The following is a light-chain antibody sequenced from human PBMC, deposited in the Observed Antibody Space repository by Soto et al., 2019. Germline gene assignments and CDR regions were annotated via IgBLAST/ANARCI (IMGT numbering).Light chain of an antibody. Sequence: QSVLTQPASVSGSPGQSITISCTGGSSDIGGYNYVSWFQQHPGKAPKLMIYEVTNRHSGVSNRFSGSKSGSTASLTISGLQAEDEADYYCSSYTSRNTLVFGTGTKVTVL. J-gene: IGLJ1*01. CDR3: SSYTSRNTLV. CDR1: SSDIGGYNY. CDR2: EVT. V-gene: IGLV2-14*01.